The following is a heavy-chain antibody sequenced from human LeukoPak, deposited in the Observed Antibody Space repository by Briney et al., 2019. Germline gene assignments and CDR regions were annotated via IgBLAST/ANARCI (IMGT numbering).Heavy chain of an antibody. CDR1: EGTFSSYA. V-gene: IGHV1-69*04. Sequence: SVKVSCKASEGTFSSYAISWVRQAPGQGLEWMGRIIPILGIANYAQKFQGRVTITADKSTSTAYMELSSLRSDDTAVYYCARDMNTRVTPISYAFDLWGQGTMVTVSS. D-gene: IGHD4-23*01. J-gene: IGHJ3*01. CDR2: IIPILGIA. CDR3: ARDMNTRVTPISYAFDL.